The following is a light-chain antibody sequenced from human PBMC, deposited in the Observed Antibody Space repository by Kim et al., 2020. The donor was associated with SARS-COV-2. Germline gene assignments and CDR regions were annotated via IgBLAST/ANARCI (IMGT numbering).Light chain of an antibody. CDR3: QQHNNWPLT. J-gene: IGKJ4*01. CDR1: QSISSN. CDR2: GAS. Sequence: EIVMKQSPATLSVSPGERATLSCRASQSISSNLVWYQEKPGQAPRLLIYGASARATGIPARFSGSGSGTEFTLTISSLQSEDFGVYYCQQHNNWPLTFGGGTKVDIK. V-gene: IGKV3-15*01.